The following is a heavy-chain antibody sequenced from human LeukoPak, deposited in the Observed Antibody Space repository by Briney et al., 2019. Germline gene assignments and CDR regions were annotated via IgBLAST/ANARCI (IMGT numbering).Heavy chain of an antibody. CDR3: ARAKVTFGVNGMDV. V-gene: IGHV3-7*01. Sequence: GGSLRLSCAASGFTFSSYWMSWVRQAPGKGLEWVANIKQDGSEKYYVDSAKGRFTISRDNAKNSLYLQMNSLRAEDTAVYYCARAKVTFGVNGMDVWGQGTTVTVSS. J-gene: IGHJ6*02. CDR2: IKQDGSEK. D-gene: IGHD3-10*01. CDR1: GFTFSSYW.